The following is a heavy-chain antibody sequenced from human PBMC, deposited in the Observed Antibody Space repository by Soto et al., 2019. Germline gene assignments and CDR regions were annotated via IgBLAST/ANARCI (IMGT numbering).Heavy chain of an antibody. J-gene: IGHJ5*02. CDR3: ARDVQSGYCYGYDWIDP. D-gene: IGHD5-18*01. CDR2: IYTSGST. V-gene: IGHV4-4*07. CDR1: GGSISNYY. Sequence: QVQLQESGPGLVKPSETLSLTCTVSGGSISNYYWNWIRQPPGKGLAWLGRIYTSGSTNYNPSLKSRVTMSVDTSKDQFSLKLSSVTAADTAVYYCARDVQSGYCYGYDWIDPWCQGALVTVSS.